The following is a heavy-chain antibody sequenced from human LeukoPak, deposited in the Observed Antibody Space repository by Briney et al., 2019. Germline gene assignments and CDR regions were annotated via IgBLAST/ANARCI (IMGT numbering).Heavy chain of an antibody. J-gene: IGHJ4*02. CDR1: GGSISSSTYY. V-gene: IGHV4-39*01. Sequence: MPSETLSLTCTVSGGSISSSTYYWGWVRQPPGKGLEWIGSIYYSGYTYYNPSLESRVTISIDTSKNQFSLKLSSVTAADTAIYYCAKHYMGSSYNRGLDSWGQGTLVTVSS. CDR2: IYYSGYT. CDR3: AKHYMGSSYNRGLDS. D-gene: IGHD3-10*01.